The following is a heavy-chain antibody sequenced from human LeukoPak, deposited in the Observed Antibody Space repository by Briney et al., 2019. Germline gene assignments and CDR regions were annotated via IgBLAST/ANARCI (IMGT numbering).Heavy chain of an antibody. V-gene: IGHV4-59*01. CDR3: ARDGMTSFDP. CDR1: GGAISSYY. D-gene: IGHD1-26*01. CDR2: LYYRATP. Sequence: SETLSLTCTVSGGAISSYYGRWMRQPPGKGLQCIGYLYYRATPHYHPPLQSPLTISVDPSKNPFSLTLSSVTAADPPVYYCARDGMTSFDPWGQGTLVTVSS. J-gene: IGHJ5*02.